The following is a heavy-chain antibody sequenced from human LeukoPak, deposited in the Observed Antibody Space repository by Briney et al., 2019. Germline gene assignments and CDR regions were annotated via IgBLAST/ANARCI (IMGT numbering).Heavy chain of an antibody. Sequence: GESLKISCKGSGYSFTSYWIGWVRQMPGKGLEWMGGIYPGDSESRYSPSFQGQVTISADKSINTACLQWSSLKASDTAMYYCVRQETFLDSWGQGTLVTVSS. J-gene: IGHJ4*02. CDR1: GYSFTSYW. CDR3: VRQETFLDS. V-gene: IGHV5-51*01. CDR2: IYPGDSES.